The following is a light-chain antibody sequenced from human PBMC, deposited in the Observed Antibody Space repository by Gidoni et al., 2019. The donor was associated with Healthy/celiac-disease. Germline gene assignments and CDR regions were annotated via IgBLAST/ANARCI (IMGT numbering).Light chain of an antibody. V-gene: IGKV2-28*01. CDR3: MQALQTPPYT. CDR1: QSLLNSNGYNY. J-gene: IGKJ2*01. Sequence: DIVMNQSPLSLPVTPGETASISCRSSQSLLNSNGYNYLDWYLQKPGQYPHLLIYLGSNRAYGVPDRFSGSGSGTDFTLKISRVEAEDVGVYYCMQALQTPPYTFXQXTKLEIK. CDR2: LGS.